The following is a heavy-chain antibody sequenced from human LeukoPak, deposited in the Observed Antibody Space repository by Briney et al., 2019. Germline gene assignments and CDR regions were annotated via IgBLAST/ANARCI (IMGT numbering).Heavy chain of an antibody. CDR1: GFTFDDYA. J-gene: IGHJ4*02. CDR3: VKDWSFDSSSILDY. V-gene: IGHV3-9*01. D-gene: IGHD6-6*01. Sequence: SLRLSCAASGFTFDDYAMHWVRQAPGKGLEWVSGISWNSGKRGYVDSVKGRFTISRDNAQNSLYLQMNSLRVEDTALYYCVKDWSFDSSSILDYWGQGTLVTVSS. CDR2: ISWNSGKR.